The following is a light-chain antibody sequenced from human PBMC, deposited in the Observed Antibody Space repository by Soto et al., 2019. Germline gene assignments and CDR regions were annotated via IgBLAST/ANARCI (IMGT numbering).Light chain of an antibody. J-gene: IGKJ1*01. CDR1: QSIKSW. V-gene: IGKV1-5*03. CDR2: KAS. Sequence: DIQMTQSPSTLSASVGDSATITCRASQSIKSWLAWYQHKPGKAPKLLIYKASTLETGVPSRFSGSGSGTDFTLTISSLQPDDFATYYCQQYKTWTFGQGTKVEVK. CDR3: QQYKTWT.